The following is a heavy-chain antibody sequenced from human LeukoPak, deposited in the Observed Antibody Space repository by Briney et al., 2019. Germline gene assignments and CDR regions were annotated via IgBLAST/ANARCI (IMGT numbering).Heavy chain of an antibody. CDR1: GYSLTALA. V-gene: IGHV1-24*01. CDR3: SMFNNYGLFDY. Sequence: GASVKVSCKVSGYSLTALAIHWVRQAPGKGLEWMGRFDPDDGARIYSQRFQDRFLMTEDPSSDTAYMELSGLRSEDTAVYYCSMFNNYGLFDYWGQGTLVTVSS. J-gene: IGHJ4*02. D-gene: IGHD5-24*01. CDR2: FDPDDGAR.